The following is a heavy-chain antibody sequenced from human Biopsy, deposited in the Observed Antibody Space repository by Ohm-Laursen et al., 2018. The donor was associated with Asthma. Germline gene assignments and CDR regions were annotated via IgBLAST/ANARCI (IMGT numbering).Heavy chain of an antibody. CDR1: GFTFDDYG. V-gene: IGHV3-20*01. Sequence: GSLRLSCAACGFTFDDYGMSWVRQAPGKGLDWVSGINWNGGSTGYADSVKGRFTISRDNAKNSLYLQMNSLRAEDTALYHCGRDMGGFGSGWFPVEFWGQGTLVTVSS. J-gene: IGHJ4*02. CDR3: GRDMGGFGSGWFPVEF. CDR2: INWNGGST. D-gene: IGHD6-19*01.